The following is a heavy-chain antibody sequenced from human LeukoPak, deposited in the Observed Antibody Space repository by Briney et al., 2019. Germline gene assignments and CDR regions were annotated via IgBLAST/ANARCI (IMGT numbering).Heavy chain of an antibody. J-gene: IGHJ4*02. CDR1: GFTFSNYE. CDR3: ARIVSGTSDY. Sequence: GGSLRLPCAASGFTFSNYEMNWVRQAPGKGLEWVSSIIITTSHIYYADSVKGRFTISRENPKNSLYLQINSLRAEDTAVYYCARIVSGTSDYWGQGTLVTVSS. V-gene: IGHV3-21*01. CDR2: IIITTSHI. D-gene: IGHD1-26*01.